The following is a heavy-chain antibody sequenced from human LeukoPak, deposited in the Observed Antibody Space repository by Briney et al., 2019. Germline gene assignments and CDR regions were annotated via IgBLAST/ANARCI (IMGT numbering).Heavy chain of an antibody. CDR1: GFTFSSYA. CDR2: ISYDGSNK. J-gene: IGHJ4*02. D-gene: IGHD5-18*01. CDR3: ARGHVRGYSYGFGY. Sequence: PGGSLRLSCAASGFTFSSYAMHWVRQAPGKGLEWVAVISYDGSNKYYADSVKGRFTISRDNSKNTLYLQMNSLRVEDTAVYYCARGHVRGYSYGFGYWGQGSLVTVSS. V-gene: IGHV3-30*04.